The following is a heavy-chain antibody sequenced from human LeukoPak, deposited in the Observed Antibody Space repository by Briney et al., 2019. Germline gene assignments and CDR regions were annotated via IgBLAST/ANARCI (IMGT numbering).Heavy chain of an antibody. J-gene: IGHJ6*03. CDR3: AKSFYYYYYMDV. CDR2: IRSGGGYT. CDR1: GFTFSSYA. D-gene: IGHD3-10*01. Sequence: GGSLRLSCAASGFTFSSYAMSWVRQAPGKGLEWVSTIRSGGGYTYYADSVKGRFTISRDNSKNTLYLQMNSLRAEDTAVYNCAKSFYYYYYMDVWGKGTTVTVSS. V-gene: IGHV3-23*01.